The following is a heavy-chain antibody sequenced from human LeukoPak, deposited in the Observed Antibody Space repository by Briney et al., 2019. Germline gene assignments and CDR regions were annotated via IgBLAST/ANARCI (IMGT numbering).Heavy chain of an antibody. D-gene: IGHD2-2*01. CDR1: GYTFTGYY. J-gene: IGHJ4*02. CDR3: ATDIVVVPAVPAPFDY. V-gene: IGHV1-2*02. CDR2: INPNSGDT. Sequence: ASVKVSCKASGYTFTGYYIHWVRQAPGQGLEWMGWINPNSGDTHYAQKFQGRVTMTRDTSISTAYMELSRLRSDDTAVYYCATDIVVVPAVPAPFDYWGQGTLVTVSS.